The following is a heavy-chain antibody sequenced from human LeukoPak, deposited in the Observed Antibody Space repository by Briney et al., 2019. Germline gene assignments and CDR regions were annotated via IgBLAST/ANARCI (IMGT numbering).Heavy chain of an antibody. D-gene: IGHD3-22*01. CDR1: GFTFSDYY. V-gene: IGHV3-11*01. CDR2: ISSSGSTI. CDR3: ARATYYYDSSGYYAPALYFDY. Sequence: PGGSLRLSCAASGFTFSDYYMSWIRQAPGKGLEWVSYISSSGSTIYYADSVKGRFTISRDNAKNSLYLQMNSLRAEDTAVYYCARATYYYDSSGYYAPALYFDYRGQGTLVTVSS. J-gene: IGHJ4*02.